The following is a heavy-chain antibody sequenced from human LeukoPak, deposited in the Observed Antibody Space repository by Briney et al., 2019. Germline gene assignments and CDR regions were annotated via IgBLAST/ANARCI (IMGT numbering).Heavy chain of an antibody. J-gene: IGHJ3*02. Sequence: GGSLRLSCAASGFIFDDYATHWVRQAPGKGLEYVSVIRGGGGVEYYAASVKGRFTISRDNSKNTLYLQMNSLRAEDTAVYYCAKSSHSYGNDALDIWGQGTMVTVSS. V-gene: IGHV3-23*01. CDR2: IRGGGGVE. D-gene: IGHD5-18*01. CDR1: GFIFDDYA. CDR3: AKSSHSYGNDALDI.